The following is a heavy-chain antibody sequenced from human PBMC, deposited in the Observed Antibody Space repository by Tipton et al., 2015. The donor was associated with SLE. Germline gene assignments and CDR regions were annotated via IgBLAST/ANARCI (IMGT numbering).Heavy chain of an antibody. CDR2: IYYSGST. V-gene: IGHV4-59*11. CDR3: ARARDWSFDL. Sequence: TLSLTCTVSGGSISSHYWSWIRQPPGKGLEWIGYIYYSGSTNYNPSLKSRVTISVDTSKKQFALKLSSVTAADTAVYYCARARDWSFDLWGRGPLVTVSS. CDR1: GGSISSHY. J-gene: IGHJ2*01.